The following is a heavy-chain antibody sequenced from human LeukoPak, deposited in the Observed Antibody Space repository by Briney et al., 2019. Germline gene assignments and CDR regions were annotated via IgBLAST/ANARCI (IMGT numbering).Heavy chain of an antibody. J-gene: IGHJ5*02. CDR2: IIPIFGTA. Sequence: SVKVSCKAAGGTFGSYAIGWVRQAPGQGLEWMGGIIPIFGTANYAQKFQGRVTITADESTSTAYMELSSLRSEDTAVYYCARGVNRITIFVWFDPWGQGTLVTVSS. V-gene: IGHV1-69*13. CDR1: GGTFGSYA. D-gene: IGHD3-3*01. CDR3: ARGVNRITIFVWFDP.